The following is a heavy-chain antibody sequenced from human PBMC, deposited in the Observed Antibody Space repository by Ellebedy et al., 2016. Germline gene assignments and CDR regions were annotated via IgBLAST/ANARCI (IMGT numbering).Heavy chain of an antibody. CDR3: VRERVGNSGSTRKADAFDI. J-gene: IGHJ3*02. D-gene: IGHD1-26*01. CDR2: INSDGSST. CDR1: GFTFSSYW. V-gene: IGHV3-74*01. Sequence: GESLKISCAASGFTFSSYWMHWVRQAPGKGLMWVSRINSDGSSTNYADSVKGRFTMSRDNAKNTLYLQMNSLRAEDTAVYYCVRERVGNSGSTRKADAFDIWGQGTMVTVSS.